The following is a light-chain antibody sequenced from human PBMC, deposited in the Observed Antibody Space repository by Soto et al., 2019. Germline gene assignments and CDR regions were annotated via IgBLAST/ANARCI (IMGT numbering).Light chain of an antibody. J-gene: IGKJ1*01. Sequence: EIVLTQSPATLSLSPGERATLSCRASQSISSYLAWYQHKPGQAPRLLIYDASNRATGIPDRFSGSGSGTDFTLTISRLEPEDFAVYYCQQYHSSPRTFGQGTKVDIK. CDR1: QSISSY. CDR3: QQYHSSPRT. V-gene: IGKV3-20*01. CDR2: DAS.